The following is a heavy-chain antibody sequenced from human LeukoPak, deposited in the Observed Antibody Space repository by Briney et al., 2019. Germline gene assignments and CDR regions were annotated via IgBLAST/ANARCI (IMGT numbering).Heavy chain of an antibody. V-gene: IGHV3-48*01. Sequence: GSLRLSCAASGFTFNSYSMNWVRQAPGKGLEWVSHIGSSGSIIYYADSVKGRFTISRDNAKNSLYLQMNSLRAEDTAVYYCARERFGELVDYWGQGTLVTVSS. CDR1: GFTFNSYS. J-gene: IGHJ4*02. D-gene: IGHD3-16*01. CDR2: IGSSGSII. CDR3: ARERFGELVDY.